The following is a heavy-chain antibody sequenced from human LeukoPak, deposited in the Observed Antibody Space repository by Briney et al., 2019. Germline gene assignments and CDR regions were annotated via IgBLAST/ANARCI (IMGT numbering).Heavy chain of an antibody. D-gene: IGHD2-2*01. J-gene: IGHJ4*02. V-gene: IGHV3-49*04. CDR3: AKPATSILIYFDS. CDR2: IRSKTYGGTT. Sequence: GGSLRLSCAASGFTFNTYTMNWVRQAPGKGLEWVGFIRSKTYGGTTEYAASVKGRFTISRDDSKSIAYLQMNSLETEDTAVYYCAKPATSILIYFDSWGQGTLVTVSS. CDR1: GFTFNTYT.